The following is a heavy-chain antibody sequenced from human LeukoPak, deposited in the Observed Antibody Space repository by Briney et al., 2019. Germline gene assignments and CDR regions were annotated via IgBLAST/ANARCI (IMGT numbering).Heavy chain of an antibody. J-gene: IGHJ6*02. V-gene: IGHV3-21*01. Sequence: GGSLRLSCAASGFTFSSYSMNWVRQAPGKGLEWVSSISSSSSYIYYADSVKGRFTISRDNAKNSLYLQMNILRAEDTAVYYCARSPLRFLEWFDYYGMDVWGQGTTVTVSS. D-gene: IGHD3-3*01. CDR1: GFTFSSYS. CDR2: ISSSSSYI. CDR3: ARSPLRFLEWFDYYGMDV.